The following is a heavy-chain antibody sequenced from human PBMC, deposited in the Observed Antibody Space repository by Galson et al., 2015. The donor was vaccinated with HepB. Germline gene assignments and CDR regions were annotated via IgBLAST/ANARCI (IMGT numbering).Heavy chain of an antibody. J-gene: IGHJ4*02. V-gene: IGHV3-73*01. CDR3: TADQNVPNADY. D-gene: IGHD1-1*01. CDR1: GFTFSDSD. CDR2: VKRKTRNYAT. Sequence: SLRLSCAASGFTFSDSDIHWVRQASGKGLEWVGRVKRKTRNYATTYAASVKGRFTISRDDSKNTAYLQMNSVEIEDTAVYFCTADQNVPNADYWGQGTLVTVSS.